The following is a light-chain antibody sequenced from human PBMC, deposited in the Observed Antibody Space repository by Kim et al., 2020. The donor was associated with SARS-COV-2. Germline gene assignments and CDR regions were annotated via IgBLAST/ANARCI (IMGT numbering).Light chain of an antibody. V-gene: IGLV3-19*01. CDR3: NSRDSSTDHLV. Sequence: ALAQTVRIPCQADCLRSYHASYYQQQPEQPPVPVIYGNTDRTSGNPDRFSTYSSRNTASLTITGAQAEDEADYYCNSRDSSTDHLVFGAGTKVTVL. CDR1: CLRSYH. CDR2: GNT. J-gene: IGLJ1*01.